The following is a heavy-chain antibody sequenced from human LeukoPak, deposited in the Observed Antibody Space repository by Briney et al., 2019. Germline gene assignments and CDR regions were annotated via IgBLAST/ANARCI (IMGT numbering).Heavy chain of an antibody. J-gene: IGHJ6*03. CDR3: ARVKQQLVRLLGRDTTYYYYYYMDV. CDR2: IKQDGSEK. Sequence: GGSLRLSCAASGFTFSSYWMSWVRQAPGKGLEWVANIKQDGSEKYYVDSVKGRFTISRDNAKNSLFPQMNSLRAEDTAVYFCARVKQQLVRLLGRDTTYYYYYYMDVWGKGTTVTVSS. CDR1: GFTFSSYW. D-gene: IGHD6-13*01. V-gene: IGHV3-7*01.